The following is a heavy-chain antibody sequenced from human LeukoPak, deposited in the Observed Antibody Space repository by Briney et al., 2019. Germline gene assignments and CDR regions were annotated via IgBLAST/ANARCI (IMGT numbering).Heavy chain of an antibody. CDR1: GYTFISYG. CDR3: ARDLHRVVFRGVPHYSYYMDV. V-gene: IGHV1-18*01. Sequence: ASVKVSCKASGYTFISYGMSWVRQAPGQGLEWMGWISAYSGDTNYAQKVQGRVTMSTDTSTSTAYMELRSLRSDATAVYYCARDLHRVVFRGVPHYSYYMDVWGKGTTVTISS. J-gene: IGHJ6*03. CDR2: ISAYSGDT. D-gene: IGHD3-10*01.